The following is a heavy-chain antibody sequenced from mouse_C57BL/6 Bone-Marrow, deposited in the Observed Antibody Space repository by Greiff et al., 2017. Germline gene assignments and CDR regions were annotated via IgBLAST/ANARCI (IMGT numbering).Heavy chain of an antibody. J-gene: IGHJ3*01. CDR1: GYTFTSYW. CDR2: IHPNSGST. Sequence: QVQLQQPGAELVKPGASVKLSCKASGYTFTSYWMHWVKQRPGQGLEWIGMIHPNSGSTNYNEKFKSKATLTVDKSSSPAYMQLSSLTSEDSAVYYCARSSPYYYGSSQFAYWGQGTLVTVSA. V-gene: IGHV1-64*01. D-gene: IGHD1-1*01. CDR3: ARSSPYYYGSSQFAY.